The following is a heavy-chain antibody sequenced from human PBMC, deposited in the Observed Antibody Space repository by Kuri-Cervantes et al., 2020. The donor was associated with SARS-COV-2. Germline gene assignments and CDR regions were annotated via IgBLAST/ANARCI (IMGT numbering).Heavy chain of an antibody. V-gene: IGHV1-46*01. CDR3: ARGAPIVVVPAAKGDDAFDI. D-gene: IGHD2-2*01. CDR2: INPSGGST. Sequence: ASVKVSCKASGYTFTSYYMRWVRQAPGQGLEWMGIINPSGGSTSYAQKFQGRVTMTRDTSTSTVYMELSSLRSEDTAVYYCARGAPIVVVPAAKGDDAFDIWGQGTMVTVSS. CDR1: GYTFTSYY. J-gene: IGHJ3*02.